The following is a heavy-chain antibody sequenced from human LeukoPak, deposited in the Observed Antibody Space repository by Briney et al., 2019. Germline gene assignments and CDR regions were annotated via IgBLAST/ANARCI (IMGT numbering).Heavy chain of an antibody. V-gene: IGHV3-23*01. D-gene: IGHD3-22*01. CDR3: AKTGDYFDSSDYYRPDAFDI. CDR1: GITFRTNA. Sequence: SGGSLRLSCAASGITFRTNAMTWVRQAPGRGLEWVSGISGSGGRTYYADSVKGRFTISRDNSKNTLYLQMNSLRAEDTALYYCAKTGDYFDSSDYYRPDAFDIWGQGTMVTVSS. J-gene: IGHJ3*02. CDR2: ISGSGGRT.